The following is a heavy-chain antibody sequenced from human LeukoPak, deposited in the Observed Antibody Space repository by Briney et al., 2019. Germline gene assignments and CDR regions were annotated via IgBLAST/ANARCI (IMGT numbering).Heavy chain of an antibody. CDR1: GFTFSSYA. CDR2: INHSGST. D-gene: IGHD3-10*01. Sequence: GSLRLSCAASGFTFSSYAMSWIRQPPGKGLEWIGEINHSGSTNYNPSLKSRVTISVDTSKNQFSLKLSSVTAADTAVHYCAGEEGYWGQGTLVTVSS. J-gene: IGHJ4*02. V-gene: IGHV4-34*08. CDR3: AGEEGY.